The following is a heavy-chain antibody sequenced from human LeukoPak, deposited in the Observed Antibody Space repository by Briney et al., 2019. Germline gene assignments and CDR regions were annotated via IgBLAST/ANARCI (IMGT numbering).Heavy chain of an antibody. D-gene: IGHD1-14*01. J-gene: IGHJ6*03. CDR1: GGSFSGYY. CDR3: ARGRSRLTHYYYYMDV. V-gene: IGHV4-34*01. Sequence: SETLSLTCAVYGGSFSGYYWSWIRQPPGKGLEWIGEINHSGSTNYNPSLKSRVTISVDTSKNQFSLKLSSVTAADTAVYYCARGRSRLTHYYYYMDVWGKGTTVTVSS. CDR2: INHSGST.